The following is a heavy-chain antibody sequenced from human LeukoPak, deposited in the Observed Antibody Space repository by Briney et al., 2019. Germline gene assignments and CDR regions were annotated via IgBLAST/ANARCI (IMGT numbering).Heavy chain of an antibody. CDR2: IYYSGST. D-gene: IGHD6-19*01. Sequence: LETLSLTCTVSGGSISSYYWSWIRQPPGKGLEWIGYIYYSGSTNYNPSLKSRVTISVDTSKNQFSLKLSSVTAADTAVYYCARDGDGSGWSDYWGQGTLVTVSS. V-gene: IGHV4-59*01. CDR1: GGSISSYY. CDR3: ARDGDGSGWSDY. J-gene: IGHJ4*02.